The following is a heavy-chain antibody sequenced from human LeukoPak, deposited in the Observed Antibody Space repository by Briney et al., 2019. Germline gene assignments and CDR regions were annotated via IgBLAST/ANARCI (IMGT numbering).Heavy chain of an antibody. D-gene: IGHD2-15*01. J-gene: IGHJ2*01. V-gene: IGHV4-31*03. CDR2: IYYSGST. CDR1: GGYISSGGYY. CDR3: ARTDNCSGGSCYPNYYWYFDL. Sequence: PSETLSLTCTVSGGYISSGGYYWSWIRQHPGKGLEWIGYIYYSGSTYYNPSLKSRVTISVDTSKDQFSLKLSSVTAADTAVYYCARTDNCSGGSCYPNYYWYFDLWGRGTLVTVSS.